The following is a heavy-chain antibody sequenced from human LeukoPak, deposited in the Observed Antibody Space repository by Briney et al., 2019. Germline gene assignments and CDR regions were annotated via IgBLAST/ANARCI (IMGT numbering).Heavy chain of an antibody. V-gene: IGHV3-23*01. D-gene: IGHD4-17*01. Sequence: GGSLRLSCAASGFTFSSYAMSWVRQAPGKGLEWVSAISGSGGSTYYADSVKGRFTISRDNSKKTLYLQMNSLRAEDTAVYYCAKSYYGDFGNWFDPWGQGTLVTVSS. CDR2: ISGSGGST. J-gene: IGHJ5*02. CDR1: GFTFSSYA. CDR3: AKSYYGDFGNWFDP.